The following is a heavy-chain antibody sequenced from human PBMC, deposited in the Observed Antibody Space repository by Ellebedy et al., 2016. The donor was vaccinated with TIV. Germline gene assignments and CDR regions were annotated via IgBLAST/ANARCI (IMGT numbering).Heavy chain of an antibody. Sequence: ASVKVSXXASGYTFTGYYMHWVRQAPGQGLEWMGWINPNSGGTNYAQKFQGRVTITADKSTSTAYMELSSLRSEDTAVYYCARDLGEMAEDWGQGTLVTVSS. D-gene: IGHD5-24*01. J-gene: IGHJ4*02. CDR1: GYTFTGYY. V-gene: IGHV1-2*02. CDR3: ARDLGEMAED. CDR2: INPNSGGT.